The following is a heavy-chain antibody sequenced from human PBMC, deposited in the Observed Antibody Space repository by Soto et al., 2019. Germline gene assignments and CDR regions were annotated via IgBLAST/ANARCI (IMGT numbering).Heavy chain of an antibody. Sequence: EVQVVESGGGLIQPGGSLRLSCVVSGFTVSNTNYMSWVRQAPGKGLEWVSVIYSGGTTFYADSVKGRFTISRDNSKNTLYLQMNSLRAEDTAVYYCHGYGYWGQGTLVTVSS. CDR3: HGYGY. D-gene: IGHD5-12*01. CDR2: IYSGGTT. J-gene: IGHJ4*02. CDR1: GFTVSNTNY. V-gene: IGHV3-53*01.